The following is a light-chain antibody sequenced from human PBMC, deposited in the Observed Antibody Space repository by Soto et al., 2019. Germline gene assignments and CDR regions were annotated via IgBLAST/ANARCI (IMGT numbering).Light chain of an antibody. CDR1: QSVSSSY. Sequence: EIVLTQSPGTLSLSPGEIATLSCRASQSVSSSYLAWYQQKPGQAPRLLIYGASSRATGIPDRFSGSGSGTDFTLTISRLEPEDFAVYYCQQYGSSRAVGQGTKVEIK. CDR2: GAS. CDR3: QQYGSSRA. V-gene: IGKV3-20*01. J-gene: IGKJ1*01.